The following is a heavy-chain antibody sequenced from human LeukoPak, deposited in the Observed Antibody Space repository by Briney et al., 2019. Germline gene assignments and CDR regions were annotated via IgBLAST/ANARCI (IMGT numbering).Heavy chain of an antibody. J-gene: IGHJ4*02. CDR2: IVIRGDT. D-gene: IGHD6-19*01. CDR3: ARGGIQVSGIDEFDY. CDR1: GFTFIDYD. Sequence: QSGGSLRLSCAASGFTFIDYDMHWVRQVIGKGLEWVSAIVIRGDTHYSGSVKGRFTISRENAESSLYLQMNSLRAEDTAVYYCARGGIQVSGIDEFDYWGQGTLVTVSS. V-gene: IGHV3-13*01.